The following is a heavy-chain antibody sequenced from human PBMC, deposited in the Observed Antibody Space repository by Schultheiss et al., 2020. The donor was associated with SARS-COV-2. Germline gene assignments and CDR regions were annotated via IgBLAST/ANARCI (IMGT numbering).Heavy chain of an antibody. CDR2: INNDGSST. V-gene: IGHV3-74*01. D-gene: IGHD7-27*01. CDR1: GFTFSNAW. Sequence: GGSLRLSCAASGFTFSNAWMSWVRQAPGKGLVWVSRINNDGSSTRYADSVKGRFTISRDNSKNTVYLQMNSLRVDDTAVYYCMKDPNWGGEYWGRGTLVTVSS. CDR3: MKDPNWGGEY. J-gene: IGHJ4*02.